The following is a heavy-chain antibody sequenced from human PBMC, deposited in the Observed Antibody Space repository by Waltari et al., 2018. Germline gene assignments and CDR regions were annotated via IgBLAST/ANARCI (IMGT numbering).Heavy chain of an antibody. CDR1: GFNFRVYS. J-gene: IGHJ3*01. V-gene: IGHV3-48*01. CDR2: MTSDERTI. Sequence: EVQLVESGGGLVQPGGSRRLSCAASGFNFRVYSMNWVRQAPGKGLEWVSYMTSDERTIYYADSVEGRFTISRDNAKGSVYLQMNSLRAEDTVVYYCARSVEGAFDVWGQGTMVTVSS. CDR3: ARSVEGAFDV.